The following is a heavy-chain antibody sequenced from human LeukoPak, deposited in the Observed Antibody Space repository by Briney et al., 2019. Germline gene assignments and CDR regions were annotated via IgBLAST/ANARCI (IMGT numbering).Heavy chain of an antibody. CDR2: IYTSGST. J-gene: IGHJ3*02. Sequence: PSETPSLTCTVSGGSISSYYWSWIRQPAGKGLEWIGRIYTSGSTNYNPSLKSRVTMSVDTSKNQFSLKLSSVTAADTAVYYCARLRVVVVPDAFDIWGQGTMVTVSS. V-gene: IGHV4-4*07. D-gene: IGHD3-22*01. CDR1: GGSISSYY. CDR3: ARLRVVVVPDAFDI.